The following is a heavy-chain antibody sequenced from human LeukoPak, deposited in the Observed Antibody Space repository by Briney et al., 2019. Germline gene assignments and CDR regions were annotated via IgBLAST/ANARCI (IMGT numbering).Heavy chain of an antibody. CDR3: ARPRVGATTAIDY. J-gene: IGHJ4*02. CDR2: IYPGDPDT. V-gene: IGHV5-51*01. CDR1: GYSFTSYW. Sequence: GESLKISCKGSGYSFTSYWIGWVRQMPGKGLEWMGIIYPGDPDTRYSPSFQGQVTISADKSITTAYLQWSSLKASDTAIYYCARPRVGATTAIDYWGQGTLVTVSS. D-gene: IGHD1-26*01.